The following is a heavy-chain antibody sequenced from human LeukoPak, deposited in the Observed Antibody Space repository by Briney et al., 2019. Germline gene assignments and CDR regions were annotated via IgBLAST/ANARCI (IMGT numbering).Heavy chain of an antibody. CDR1: GGSLSSGFYD. V-gene: IGHV4-61*10. CDR2: IYTSKSM. Sequence: SGTLSLTCTVSGGSLSSGFYDWYWIRQPAGKGLEWIGHIYTSKSMNCTPSLKSRVTISVDTSKNQFSLKLSSVTAADTAVYYCARGWRHDYSGQGNLVTVSS. CDR3: ARGWRHDY. J-gene: IGHJ4*02. D-gene: IGHD2-15*01.